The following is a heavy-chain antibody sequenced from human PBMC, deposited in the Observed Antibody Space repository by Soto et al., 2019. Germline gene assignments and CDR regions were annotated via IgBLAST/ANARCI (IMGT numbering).Heavy chain of an antibody. D-gene: IGHD1-26*01. V-gene: IGHV3-48*02. J-gene: IGHJ4*02. CDR3: GVFSFGATLDF. Sequence: GGSLRLSCAASGFSFDTYSMNWIRQAPGKGLEWVSYISSGSSTIHYADSVKGRFTISRDNTRNSLYLQMNSLRDEDTAVYHCGVFSFGATLDFWGRGTWVTVSS. CDR1: GFSFDTYS. CDR2: ISSGSSTI.